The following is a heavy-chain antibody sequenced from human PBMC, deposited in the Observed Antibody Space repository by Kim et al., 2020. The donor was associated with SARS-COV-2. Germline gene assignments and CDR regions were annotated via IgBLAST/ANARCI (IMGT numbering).Heavy chain of an antibody. V-gene: IGHV3-30*07. J-gene: IGHJ6*02. CDR3: AREIGGYYYYYYYGMDV. Sequence: KGRFTISRDNSKNTLYLQMNSLRAEDTAVYYCAREIGGYYYYYYYGMDVWGQGTTVTVSS. D-gene: IGHD3-22*01.